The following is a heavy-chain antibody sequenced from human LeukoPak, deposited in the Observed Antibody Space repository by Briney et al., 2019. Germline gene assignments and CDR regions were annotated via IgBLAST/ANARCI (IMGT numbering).Heavy chain of an antibody. CDR2: IRSDGSIK. CDR1: GFSFSDYG. D-gene: IGHD2-2*01. J-gene: IGHJ4*02. V-gene: IGHV3-30*02. CDR3: ARERPHCSSTSCYGPADY. Sequence: GGSLRLSCAASGFSFSDYGMDWVRQAPGKGLEWVAFIRSDGSIKYYLDSVKGRFTISRDNSKNTLYLEMNSLRAEDTAVYYCARERPHCSSTSCYGPADYWGQGTLVTVSS.